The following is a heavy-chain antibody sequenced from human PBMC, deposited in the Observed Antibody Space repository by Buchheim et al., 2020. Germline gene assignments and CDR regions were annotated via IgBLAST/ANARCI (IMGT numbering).Heavy chain of an antibody. D-gene: IGHD2-2*01. J-gene: IGHJ4*02. CDR1: GFTFSSYS. Sequence: EVQLVESGGGLVKPGGSLRLSCAASGFTFSSYSMNWVRQAPGKGLEWVSSISSSSSYIYYADSVKGGFPISRDNAKNPLYLQMNSLRAEDTAVYYCARGRGYCSSTSCYLYFDYWGQGTL. CDR2: ISSSSSYI. V-gene: IGHV3-21*01. CDR3: ARGRGYCSSTSCYLYFDY.